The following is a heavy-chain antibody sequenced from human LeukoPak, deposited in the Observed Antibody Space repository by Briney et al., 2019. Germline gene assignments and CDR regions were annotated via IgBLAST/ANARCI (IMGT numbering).Heavy chain of an antibody. CDR3: ASQGESLSFDY. D-gene: IGHD3-16*01. CDR2: IYYSGST. V-gene: IGHV4-31*03. Sequence: SETLSLTCTVSSGSISSGGYYWSWIRQHPGKGLEWIGYIYYSGSTYYNPSLKSRVTISVDTSKNQFSLKLGSVTAADTAVYYCASQGESLSFDYWGQGTLVTVSS. J-gene: IGHJ4*02. CDR1: SGSISSGGYY.